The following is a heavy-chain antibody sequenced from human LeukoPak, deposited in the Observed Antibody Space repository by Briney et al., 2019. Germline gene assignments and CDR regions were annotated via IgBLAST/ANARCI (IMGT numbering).Heavy chain of an antibody. D-gene: IGHD6-13*01. CDR1: GGTFSSYA. Sequence: SVKVSCKASGGTFSSYAISWVRQAPGQGLEWMGGIIPIFGTANYAQKFQGRVTITADKSASTAYMELSSLRSEDTAVYYCASWSSWYSFDYWGQGTLVTVSS. V-gene: IGHV1-69*06. J-gene: IGHJ4*02. CDR2: IIPIFGTA. CDR3: ASWSSWYSFDY.